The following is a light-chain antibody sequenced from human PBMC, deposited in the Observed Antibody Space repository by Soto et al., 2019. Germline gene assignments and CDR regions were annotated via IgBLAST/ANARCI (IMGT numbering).Light chain of an antibody. Sequence: EIVLTQSPGTLSLSPGERATLSCRASQSVSSSYIAWYQQKPGQAPRLLIYGASRRATGIPDRFSGSGSGTDFTLTISRLEPEDFAVYYCQQYGSSLMWTFGQGTKVEIK. CDR3: QQYGSSLMWT. CDR2: GAS. J-gene: IGKJ1*01. V-gene: IGKV3-20*01. CDR1: QSVSSSY.